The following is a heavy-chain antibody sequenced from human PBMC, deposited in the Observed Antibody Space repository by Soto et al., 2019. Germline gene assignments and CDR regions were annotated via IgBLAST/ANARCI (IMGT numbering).Heavy chain of an antibody. CDR3: ARDRRITVTGGEYYFDH. V-gene: IGHV2-5*05. J-gene: IGHJ4*02. CDR2: IFWDGDK. Sequence: QITLKESGPPLVKPTQTLTLTCTFSGFSLSTTGIAVGWIRQPPGKALEWLALIFWDGDKRYGPSLQSRLTITKDTSKDPVVLTMTNMDPGDTATYYCARDRRITVTGGEYYFDHWGQGILVTVSS. D-gene: IGHD1-20*01. CDR1: GFSLSTTGIA.